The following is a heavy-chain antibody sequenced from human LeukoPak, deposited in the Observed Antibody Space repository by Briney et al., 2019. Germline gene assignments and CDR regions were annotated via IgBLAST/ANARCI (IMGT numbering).Heavy chain of an antibody. CDR1: GYSFTSYW. CDR2: IYPGDSDT. Sequence: GESLKISCKGSGYSFTSYWIGWVRQMPGKGLGWMGIIYPGDSDTRYSPSFQGQVTISADKSISTAYLQWSSLKASDTAMYYCARHNKGYSYGYASGYYYYYMDVWGKGTTVTVSS. CDR3: ARHNKGYSYGYASGYYYYYMDV. J-gene: IGHJ6*03. D-gene: IGHD5-18*01. V-gene: IGHV5-51*01.